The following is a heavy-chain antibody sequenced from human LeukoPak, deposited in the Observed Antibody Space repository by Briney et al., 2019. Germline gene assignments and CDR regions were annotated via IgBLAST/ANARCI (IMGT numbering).Heavy chain of an antibody. V-gene: IGHV4-59*08. J-gene: IGHJ3*02. CDR1: GGSISSYY. D-gene: IGHD3-22*01. Sequence: SETLSLTCTVSGGSISSYYWSWIRQPPGKGLEWIGYIYYSGSTNYNPSLKSRVTISVDTSKNQFSLKLSSVTAADTAVYYCARHDYYDSSGYYHDAFDIWGQGTMVTVSS. CDR2: IYYSGST. CDR3: ARHDYYDSSGYYHDAFDI.